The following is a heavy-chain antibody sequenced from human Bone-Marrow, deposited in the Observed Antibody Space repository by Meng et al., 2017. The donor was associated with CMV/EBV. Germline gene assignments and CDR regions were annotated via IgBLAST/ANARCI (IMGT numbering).Heavy chain of an antibody. D-gene: IGHD4-17*01. Sequence: SVKVSCKASGGTFSSYAISWVRQAPGQGLEWMGGIIPIFGTANYAQKFRGRVTITTDESTSTAYMELSSLRSEDTAVYYCARGNAPYGDYLLCGMDVWGQETTVTVSS. CDR3: ARGNAPYGDYLLCGMDV. CDR1: GGTFSSYA. J-gene: IGHJ6*02. V-gene: IGHV1-69*05. CDR2: IIPIFGTA.